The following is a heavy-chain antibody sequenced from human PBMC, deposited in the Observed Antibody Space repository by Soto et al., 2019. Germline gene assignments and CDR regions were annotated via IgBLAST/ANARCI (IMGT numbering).Heavy chain of an antibody. V-gene: IGHV3-23*01. D-gene: IGHD3-10*01. CDR2: ITDSGSGT. J-gene: IGHJ3*02. Sequence: EVQLLESGGDSVQPGGSLRLSCAASGLIFRDYAMNWVRQAPGKGLEWVSVITDSGSGTYYADSVKGRFTISRDNSKSTLYLQINSLRADDTAIYYCAKADYAGSYDDAFDIWGRGTMVTVS. CDR3: AKADYAGSYDDAFDI. CDR1: GLIFRDYA.